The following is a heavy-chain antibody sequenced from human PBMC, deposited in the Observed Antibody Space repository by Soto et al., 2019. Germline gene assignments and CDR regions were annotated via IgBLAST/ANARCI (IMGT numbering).Heavy chain of an antibody. J-gene: IGHJ6*02. CDR1: GGSISSSNW. D-gene: IGHD3-10*02. Sequence: QVQLQESGPGLVKPSGTLSLTCAVSGGSISSSNWWSWVRQPPGNGLQWIGEIYHSGSTNYNPSLKSRVTIPVDKSKNQLSLRLSSVTAADTAVYYCASVRGGYYYAMDVWGQGTTVTVSS. CDR3: ASVRGGYYYAMDV. CDR2: IYHSGST. V-gene: IGHV4-4*02.